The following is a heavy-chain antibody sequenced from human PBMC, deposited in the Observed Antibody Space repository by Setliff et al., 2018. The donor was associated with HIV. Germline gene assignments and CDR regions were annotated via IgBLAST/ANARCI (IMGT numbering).Heavy chain of an antibody. CDR1: GGSISSGSYY. CDR3: ARDVTVVWGVSFFYVFDI. D-gene: IGHD3-10*01. CDR2: IYTSGKT. J-gene: IGHJ3*02. V-gene: IGHV4-61*02. Sequence: TLSLTCTVSGGSISSGSYYWTWIRQSAGKGLEWIGRIYTSGKTSYNPSLKSRVTISADTSKSQFSLKLTSVTAADTAIYYCARDVTVVWGVSFFYVFDIWGQGTMVTFSS.